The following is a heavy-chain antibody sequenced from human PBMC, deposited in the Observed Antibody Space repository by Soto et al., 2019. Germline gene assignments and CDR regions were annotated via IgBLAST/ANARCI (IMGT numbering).Heavy chain of an antibody. CDR3: AKDGNWLHVYYDV. CDR1: GIEFSNYA. J-gene: IGHJ4*02. Sequence: EVQLLESGGGLVQPGGSLRLSCVGSGIEFSNYAMSWVRQAPGKGLEWVSIVSASGRSRYHADSVKGRFTISRDNSKNTLYLHMTNLRAEDTAVYYCAKDGNWLHVYYDVWGQGTPVTVSS. CDR2: VSASGRSR. V-gene: IGHV3-23*01. D-gene: IGHD3-16*01.